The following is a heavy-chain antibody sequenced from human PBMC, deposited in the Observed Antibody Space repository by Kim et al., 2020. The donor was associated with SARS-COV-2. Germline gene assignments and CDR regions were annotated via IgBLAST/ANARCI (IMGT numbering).Heavy chain of an antibody. CDR3: AKPSPYYYDSSGYWNPFDY. D-gene: IGHD3-22*01. J-gene: IGHJ4*02. V-gene: IGHV3-23*01. Sequence: GRFTISRDNSKNTLYLQMNSLRAEDTAVYYCAKPSPYYYDSSGYWNPFDYWGQGTLVTVSS.